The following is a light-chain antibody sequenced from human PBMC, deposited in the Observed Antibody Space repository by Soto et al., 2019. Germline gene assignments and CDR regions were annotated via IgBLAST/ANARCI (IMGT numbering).Light chain of an antibody. Sequence: IVMTQSPDSLAVYLGESATINCKSSQSVLYSSNNQNYLAWYQQKPGQPPKLLIYWASTRESGVPDRFSGSGSGTDFALTITSLQAEDVAVYYCQQYYTPPVTFGQGTKVEIK. CDR1: QSVLYSSNNQNY. CDR3: QQYYTPPVT. CDR2: WAS. J-gene: IGKJ1*01. V-gene: IGKV4-1*01.